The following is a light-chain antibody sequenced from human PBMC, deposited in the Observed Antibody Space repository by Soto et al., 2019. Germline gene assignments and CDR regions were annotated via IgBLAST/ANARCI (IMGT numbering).Light chain of an antibody. CDR3: QQYSSSPIT. Sequence: EIVLTQSPGTLSLSPGERATLSCRASQSAISSYLAWYQQKPGQAPRLLIYGASSRATGIPDRFSGSGSGTDFTLTISGLEPEDFAVYYCQQYSSSPITFGQGTRLE. V-gene: IGKV3-20*01. CDR2: GAS. J-gene: IGKJ5*01. CDR1: QSAISSY.